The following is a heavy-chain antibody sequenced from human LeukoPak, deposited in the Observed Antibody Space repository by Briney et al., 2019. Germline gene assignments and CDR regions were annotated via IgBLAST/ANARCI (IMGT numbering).Heavy chain of an antibody. CDR1: GFTFSSYA. J-gene: IGHJ3*02. CDR3: ARSNLYAFDI. CDR2: KSYDGSNK. Sequence: GGSLRLSCAASGFTFSSYAMHWVRQAPGKGLEWVAVKSYDGSNKYYADSVKGRFTISRDNSKNTLYLQMNSLRAEDTAVYYCARSNLYAFDIWGQGTMVTVSS. V-gene: IGHV3-30*04.